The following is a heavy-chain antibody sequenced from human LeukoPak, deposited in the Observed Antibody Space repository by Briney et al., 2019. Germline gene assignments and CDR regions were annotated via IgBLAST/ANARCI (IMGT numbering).Heavy chain of an antibody. CDR3: ASRRDGYNAFDI. J-gene: IGHJ3*02. CDR1: GFTFSSYS. Sequence: GGSLRLSCAASGFTFSSYSMNWVRQAPGKGLEWVSSISSSSSYIYYADSVKGRFTISRDNAKNSLYLQMNSLRAEGTAVYYCASRRDGYNAFDIWGQATMVTVSS. V-gene: IGHV3-21*01. D-gene: IGHD5-24*01. CDR2: ISSSSSYI.